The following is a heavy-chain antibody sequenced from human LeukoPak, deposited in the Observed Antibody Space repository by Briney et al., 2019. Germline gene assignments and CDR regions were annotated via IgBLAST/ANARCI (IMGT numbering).Heavy chain of an antibody. J-gene: IGHJ6*02. CDR1: XXSLTXLX. CDR2: FXPEDGET. CDR3: AAPSGSFLGYYYGMDV. D-gene: IGHD1-26*01. V-gene: IGHV1-24*01. Sequence: XXKVSXXSLTXLXXHWVRQXPGKGXEWXXGFXPEDGETLYAQRFQGRVTMTKDTSTDTVYMELSSLKSEDTAVYYCAAPSGSFLGYYYGMDVWGQGTTVTVSS.